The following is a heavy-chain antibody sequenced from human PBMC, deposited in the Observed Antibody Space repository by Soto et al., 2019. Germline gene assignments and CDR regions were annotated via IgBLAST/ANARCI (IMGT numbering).Heavy chain of an antibody. CDR3: AKGERWCSSTSCYTYYYYYYMDV. Sequence: GGSLRLSCAASGFTFSSYAMSWVRQAPGKGLEWVSAISGSGGSTYYADSVKGRFTISRDNSKNTLYLQMNSLRAEDTAVYYCAKGERWCSSTSCYTYYYYYYMDVWGKGTTVTVSS. J-gene: IGHJ6*03. D-gene: IGHD2-2*02. V-gene: IGHV3-23*01. CDR2: ISGSGGST. CDR1: GFTFSSYA.